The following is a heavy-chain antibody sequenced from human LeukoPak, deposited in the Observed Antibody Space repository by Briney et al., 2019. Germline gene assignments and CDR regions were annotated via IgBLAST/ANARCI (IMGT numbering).Heavy chain of an antibody. V-gene: IGHV4-39*01. J-gene: IGHJ5*02. CDR1: GGSITGSTYY. D-gene: IGHD2-21*02. Sequence: SETLSLTCTVSGGSITGSTYYWAWFRQPPGKGLEWIGGLYHTGSTYYSPSLKSRVSLFLDTSKSQFSLKVTSVTAADTAVYYCARRSGDWAVNWFDPWGQGTLVSVSS. CDR3: ARRSGDWAVNWFDP. CDR2: LYHTGST.